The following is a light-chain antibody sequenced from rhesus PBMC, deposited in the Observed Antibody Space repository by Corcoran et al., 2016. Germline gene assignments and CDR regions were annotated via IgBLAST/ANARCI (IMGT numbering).Light chain of an antibody. CDR3: QHYYSTPYS. CDR2: EAS. J-gene: IGKJ2*01. CDR1: QGITNV. V-gene: IGKV1-33*02. Sequence: DIQMTQSPSSLSASVGDRVTITCRASQGITNVLAWYQQKPGETPKLLPYEASSLQSGIPSWFRGSGSGTDFTLTISRLQSEDFATYYGQHYYSTPYSFGQWTKVEIK.